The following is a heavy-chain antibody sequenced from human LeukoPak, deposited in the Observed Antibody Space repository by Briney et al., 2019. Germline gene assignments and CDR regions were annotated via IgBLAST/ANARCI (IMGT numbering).Heavy chain of an antibody. CDR3: ARDHTYGMDV. CDR1: GGSISSGGYS. CDR2: IYHSGRT. V-gene: IGHV4-30-2*01. J-gene: IGHJ6*02. Sequence: SQTLSLTCAVSGGSISSGGYSWSWIRQPPGKGLEWIVYIYHSGRTHYNPSLKSRVTISVARSKTQFSLKLSSVTAADTAVYYCARDHTYGMDVWGQGTTVTVSS.